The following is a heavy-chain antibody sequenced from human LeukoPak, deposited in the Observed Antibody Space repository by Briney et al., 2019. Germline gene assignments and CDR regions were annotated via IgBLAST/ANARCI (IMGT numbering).Heavy chain of an antibody. Sequence: SGTLSLTCTVSGGSISSYYWSWIRQPAGKGLEWIGRIYTSGSTNYNPSLKSRVTMSVDTSKNQFSLKLSSVTAADTAVYYCARPLGQYSTSSGLVVWGQGTLVTVSS. CDR3: ARPLGQYSTSSGLVV. CDR1: GGSISSYY. J-gene: IGHJ4*02. D-gene: IGHD6-6*01. V-gene: IGHV4-4*07. CDR2: IYTSGST.